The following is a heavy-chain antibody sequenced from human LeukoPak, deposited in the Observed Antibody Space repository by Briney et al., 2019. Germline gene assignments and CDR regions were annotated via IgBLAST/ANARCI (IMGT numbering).Heavy chain of an antibody. Sequence: GGSLRLSCAASGFTFSSCAMHWVRQAPGKALEYVSAINKNGGSTYYADSVKGRFTISRDNSNNTLYLQMGFVRAEDMAVYYCVRTDYYDSSGYYDDFDFWGQGTLVTVSS. J-gene: IGHJ4*02. D-gene: IGHD3-22*01. CDR3: VRTDYYDSSGYYDDFDF. CDR2: INKNGGST. V-gene: IGHV3-64*02. CDR1: GFTFSSCA.